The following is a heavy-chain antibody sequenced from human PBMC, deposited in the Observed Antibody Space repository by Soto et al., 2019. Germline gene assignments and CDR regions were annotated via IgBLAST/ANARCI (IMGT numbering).Heavy chain of an antibody. CDR2: IRSKAYGGTT. Sequence: PGGSLRLSCTASGFTFGDYAMSWFRQAPGKGLEWVGFIRSKAYGGTTEYAASVKGRFTISRDDSKSIAYLQMNSLKTEDTAVYYCTRVQDIVVVPAASGYFDLWGRGTLVTVSS. CDR3: TRVQDIVVVPAASGYFDL. V-gene: IGHV3-49*03. J-gene: IGHJ2*01. D-gene: IGHD2-2*01. CDR1: GFTFGDYA.